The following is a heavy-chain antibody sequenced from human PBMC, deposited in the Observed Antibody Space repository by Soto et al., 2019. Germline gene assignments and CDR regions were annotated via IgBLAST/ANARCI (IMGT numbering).Heavy chain of an antibody. V-gene: IGHV4-30-4*01. Sequence: SETLSLTCTVSGGSISSGDYYWSWIRQPPGKGLEWIGYIYYSGSTNYNPSLKSRVTISVDTSKNQFSLKLSSVTAADTAVYYCARGWEQWLVRYFDYWGQGTLVTVSS. CDR3: ARGWEQWLVRYFDY. D-gene: IGHD6-19*01. CDR2: IYYSGST. J-gene: IGHJ4*02. CDR1: GGSISSGDYY.